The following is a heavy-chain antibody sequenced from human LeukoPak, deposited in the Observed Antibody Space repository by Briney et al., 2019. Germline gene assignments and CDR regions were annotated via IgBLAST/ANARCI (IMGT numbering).Heavy chain of an antibody. J-gene: IGHJ5*02. CDR2: IYHSGST. V-gene: IGHV4-38-2*02. Sequence: SETLSLTCTVSGYSISSGYYWGWIRQPPGKALEWIGRIYHSGSTYYNPSLNSRVTISVDTSKNHFALKLSSFTAADTAVYYCARPGRAVAGQDWFDPWGQGTLVTVSS. CDR1: GYSISSGYY. CDR3: ARPGRAVAGQDWFDP. D-gene: IGHD6-19*01.